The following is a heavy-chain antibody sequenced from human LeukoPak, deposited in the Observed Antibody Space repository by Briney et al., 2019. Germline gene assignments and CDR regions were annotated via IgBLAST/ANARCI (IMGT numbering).Heavy chain of an antibody. J-gene: IGHJ4*02. CDR1: GFTFSTYS. D-gene: IGHD3-10*01. Sequence: GGSLRLSCAASGFTFSTYSMNWVRQAPGKGLEWVSHITSTSDTTFYADSVKGRFTISRDNAKNSLYLQMNSLRADDTAVYYCARDLGNFASGTAYFDSWGQGTLVTVSS. V-gene: IGHV3-48*04. CDR2: ITSTSDTT. CDR3: ARDLGNFASGTAYFDS.